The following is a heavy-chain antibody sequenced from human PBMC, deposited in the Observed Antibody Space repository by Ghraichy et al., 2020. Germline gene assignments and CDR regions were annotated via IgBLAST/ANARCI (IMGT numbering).Heavy chain of an antibody. CDR2: ISSNSTAI. Sequence: GGSLRLSCSASGFTFNRYSMNWVRQAPGKGLEWVSFISSNSTAIKYADSVKGRFTISRDNAKNSLWLQMDSLRDDDTAVYYCARVGFSGSALGWCQGTLGTVSS. V-gene: IGHV3-48*02. CDR1: GFTFNRYS. J-gene: IGHJ4*02. CDR3: ARVGFSGSALG. D-gene: IGHD1-26*01.